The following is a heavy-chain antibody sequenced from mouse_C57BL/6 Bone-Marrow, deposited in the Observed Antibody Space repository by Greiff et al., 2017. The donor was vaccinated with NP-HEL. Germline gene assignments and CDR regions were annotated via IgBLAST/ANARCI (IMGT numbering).Heavy chain of an antibody. V-gene: IGHV1-5*01. Sequence: EVQLQQSGTVLARPGASVKMSCKTSGYTFTSSWMHWVQQRPGQGLEWIGAIYPGNSDTSYNQKFKGKAKLTAVTSASTAYMELSSLTNEDSAVYYCTRRVKGISWFAYWGQGTLVTVSA. CDR3: TRRVKGISWFAY. CDR2: IYPGNSDT. CDR1: GYTFTSSW. J-gene: IGHJ3*01.